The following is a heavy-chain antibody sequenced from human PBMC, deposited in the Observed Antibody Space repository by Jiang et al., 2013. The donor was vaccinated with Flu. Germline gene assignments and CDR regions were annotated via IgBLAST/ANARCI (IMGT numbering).Heavy chain of an antibody. D-gene: IGHD1-26*01. Sequence: GAEVKKPGASVKVSCKASGYTFTGYYMHWVRQAPGQGLEWMGWINPNSGGTNYAQKFQGWVTMTRDTSISTAYMELSRLRSDDTAVYYCARRLRWELQFSSHPRENDAFDIWGQGTMVTVSS. V-gene: IGHV1-2*04. CDR2: INPNSGGT. CDR1: GYTFTGYY. CDR3: ARRLRWELQFSSHPRENDAFDI. J-gene: IGHJ3*02.